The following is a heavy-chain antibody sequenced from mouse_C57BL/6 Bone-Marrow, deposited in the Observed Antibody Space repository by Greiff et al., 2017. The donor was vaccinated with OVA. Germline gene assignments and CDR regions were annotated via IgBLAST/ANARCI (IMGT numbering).Heavy chain of an antibody. D-gene: IGHD1-1*01. CDR3: ARKRDGHWYFDV. V-gene: IGHV1-4*01. CDR2: INPSSGYT. J-gene: IGHJ1*03. Sequence: QVQLQQSGAELARPGASVKMSCKASGYTFTSYTMHWVKQRPGQGLEWIGYINPSSGYTKYNQKFKDKATLTADKSSSTAYMQLSSLTSEDSAVYYCARKRDGHWYFDVWGTGTTVTVSS. CDR1: GYTFTSYT.